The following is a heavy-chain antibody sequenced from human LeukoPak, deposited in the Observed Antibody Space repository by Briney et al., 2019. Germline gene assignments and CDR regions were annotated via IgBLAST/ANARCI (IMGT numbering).Heavy chain of an antibody. V-gene: IGHV4-4*02. CDR3: ASADYYRLDI. CDR2: MHQSGTT. J-gene: IGHJ4*02. D-gene: IGHD3-10*01. Sequence: PSGTLSLTCAVSGGSISSSDWWGWVRQPPGKGLEWIGEMHQSGTTNYNPSLKSRVTMSVDKSKNQFTLKLSSVTAADTAVYFCASADYYRLDIWGQGTLVTVSS. CDR1: GGSISSSDW.